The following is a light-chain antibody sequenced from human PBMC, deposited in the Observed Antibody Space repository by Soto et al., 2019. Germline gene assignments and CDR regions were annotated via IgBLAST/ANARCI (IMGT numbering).Light chain of an antibody. CDR3: QQYNNWPPGLFT. V-gene: IGKV3-15*01. CDR1: QSVNSN. J-gene: IGKJ3*01. Sequence: EIGMTQSPATLSVSPGERATLSCRVSQSVNSNLAWYQQKPGQAPRLLIYGASTRATGVPARFSGSGSGTEFTLTISSLQSEDFAVYYCQQYNNWPPGLFTFGPGTKVDIK. CDR2: GAS.